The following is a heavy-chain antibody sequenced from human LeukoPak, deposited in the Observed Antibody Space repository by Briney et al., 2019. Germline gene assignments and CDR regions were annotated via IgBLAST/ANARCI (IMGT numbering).Heavy chain of an antibody. CDR2: ISSSSSTI. CDR3: ARHFDYGDYEVWFDP. V-gene: IGHV3-48*01. CDR1: GFTFSSYS. Sequence: GGSLRLSCAASGFTFSSYSMNWVRQAPGKGLEWVSYISSSSSTIYYADSVKGRFTISRDNAKNSLYLQMNSLRAEDTAVYYCARHFDYGDYEVWFDPWGQGTLVTVSS. J-gene: IGHJ5*02. D-gene: IGHD4-17*01.